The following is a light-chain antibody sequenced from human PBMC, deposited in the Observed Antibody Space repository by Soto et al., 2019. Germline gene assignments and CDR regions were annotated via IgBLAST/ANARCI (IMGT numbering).Light chain of an antibody. J-gene: IGLJ3*02. CDR1: SSNIGAGYD. Sequence: QPVLTQPPSVSGAPGQRVTISCTGSSSNIGAGYDVHWYQQLPGTAPKLLIYDNGYRSSGVPDRFSGSKSGTSASLAITGLQAEDEADYYCHSYDSSLSGYWVFGGGTKVTVL. CDR3: HSYDSSLSGYWV. CDR2: DNG. V-gene: IGLV1-40*01.